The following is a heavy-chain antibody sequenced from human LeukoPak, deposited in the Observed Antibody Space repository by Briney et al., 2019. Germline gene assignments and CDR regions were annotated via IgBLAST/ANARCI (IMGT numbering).Heavy chain of an antibody. CDR3: AKVPGDSSGYYSYYYGMDV. Sequence: GGSLRLSCAASGSTFSSYGMHWVRQAPGKGLEWVAVISYDGSNKYYADSVKGRFTISRDNSKNTLYLQMNSLRAEDTAVYYCAKVPGDSSGYYSYYYGMDVWGQGTTVTVTS. D-gene: IGHD3-22*01. J-gene: IGHJ6*02. CDR2: ISYDGSNK. V-gene: IGHV3-30*18. CDR1: GSTFSSYG.